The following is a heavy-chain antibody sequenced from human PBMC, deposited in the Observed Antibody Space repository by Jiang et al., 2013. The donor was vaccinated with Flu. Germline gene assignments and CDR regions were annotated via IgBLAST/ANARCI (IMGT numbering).Heavy chain of an antibody. V-gene: IGHV1-18*04. CDR3: AREGFITKILGDAFDI. J-gene: IGHJ3*02. CDR1: GYSFNSYG. CDR2: ISGYNGNT. Sequence: YGAEVKKPGASVKVSCKTSGYSFNSYGITWVRQAPGQGLEWMGWISGYNGNTDYAQKFQGRVTMTTDTSTTTAYMELRGLGSDDTAVYYCAREGFITKILGDAFDIWGQGTMVTVSS. D-gene: IGHD3-16*02.